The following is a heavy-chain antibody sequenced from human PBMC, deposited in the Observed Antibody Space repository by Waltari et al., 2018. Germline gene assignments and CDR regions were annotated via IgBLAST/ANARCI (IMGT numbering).Heavy chain of an antibody. Sequence: EVQLVESGGGLVKPGGSLRLSCAASGFTFSSSSMNWVRQAPGKGREWVSSISSSGSYIYAADAVRGRVTSPRDNAKNSLYLQMNSLRAEDTAVYYCARDGMVVAGTNYWGQGTLVTVSS. V-gene: IGHV3-21*01. J-gene: IGHJ4*02. CDR2: ISSSGSYI. CDR1: GFTFSSSS. CDR3: ARDGMVVAGTNY. D-gene: IGHD6-19*01.